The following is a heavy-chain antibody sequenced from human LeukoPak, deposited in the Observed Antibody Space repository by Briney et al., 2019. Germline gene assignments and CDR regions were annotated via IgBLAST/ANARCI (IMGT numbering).Heavy chain of an antibody. V-gene: IGHV1-8*01. Sequence: VASVKVSCKASGYTFVNYDINWVRQATGQGLEWMGWMNPTSGNTGYAQKLQGRVSMTRDTSISTAYMELSSLTYEDTAAYYCTMTSPAGYNLVGAFDTWGQGTKVTVSS. CDR3: TMTSPAGYNLVGAFDT. D-gene: IGHD5-24*01. CDR2: MNPTSGNT. J-gene: IGHJ3*02. CDR1: GYTFVNYD.